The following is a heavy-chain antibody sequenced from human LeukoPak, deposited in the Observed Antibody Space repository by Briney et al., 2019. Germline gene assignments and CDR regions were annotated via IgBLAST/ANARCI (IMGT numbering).Heavy chain of an antibody. CDR2: ISGSGGTT. CDR1: GFTLSSYS. Sequence: GGSLRLSCAASGFTLSSYSMNWVRQAPGKGVGWVSAISGSGGTTYYADSVKSRFTISRDNSKNTLDLQMNSLRAEDTAVYYCAKDGVVVTAPPYYFDYWGQGTLVTVSS. V-gene: IGHV3-23*01. J-gene: IGHJ4*02. CDR3: AKDGVVVTAPPYYFDY. D-gene: IGHD2-21*02.